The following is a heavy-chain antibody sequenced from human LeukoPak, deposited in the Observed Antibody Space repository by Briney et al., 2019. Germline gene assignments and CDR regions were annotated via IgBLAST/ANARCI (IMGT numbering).Heavy chain of an antibody. J-gene: IGHJ6*03. CDR3: AKHPGDFTGIVNYYYMDL. Sequence: GGSLRLSCAASGFIFSTYSMNWVRQAPGKGLEWVSSISSSTSYIYYADSVKGRFTISRDNSKNTLFLQMASLKTEDTAVYYCAKHPGDFTGIVNYYYMDLWGKGTTVTVSS. CDR2: ISSSTSYI. D-gene: IGHD1-26*01. CDR1: GFIFSTYS. V-gene: IGHV3-21*06.